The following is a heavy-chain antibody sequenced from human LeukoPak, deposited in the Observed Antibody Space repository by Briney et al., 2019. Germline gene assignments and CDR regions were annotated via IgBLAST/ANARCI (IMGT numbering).Heavy chain of an antibody. CDR2: ISGSSSTI. J-gene: IGHJ4*02. Sequence: GGSLTLSCAGSGFTFSTYNFNWVRQAPGKELEWISHISGSSSTIYYADSVKGRFTVSRDNARSSVYLQMNSLRVEDTAVYYCARVSYGSGLDYWGQGALVTVSS. D-gene: IGHD3-10*01. CDR3: ARVSYGSGLDY. CDR1: GFTFSTYN. V-gene: IGHV3-48*01.